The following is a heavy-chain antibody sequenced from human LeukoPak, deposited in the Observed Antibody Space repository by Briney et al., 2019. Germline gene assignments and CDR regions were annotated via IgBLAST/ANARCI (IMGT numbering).Heavy chain of an antibody. CDR3: ARASIRYDYVWGSGGAFDI. CDR1: GGSISSYY. V-gene: IGHV4-59*01. CDR2: IYYSGST. J-gene: IGHJ3*02. Sequence: PSEALSLTCTVSGGSISSYYWSWIRQPPGKGLEWIGYIYYSGSTNYNPSLKSRVTISVDTSKNQFSLKLSSVTAADTAVYYCARASIRYDYVWGSGGAFDIWGQGTMVTVSS. D-gene: IGHD3-16*01.